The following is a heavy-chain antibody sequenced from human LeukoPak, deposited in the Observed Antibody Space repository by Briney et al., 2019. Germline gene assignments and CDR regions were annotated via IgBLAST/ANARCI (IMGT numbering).Heavy chain of an antibody. CDR1: GFTFSSYE. CDR2: ISSSGSTI. CDR3: ARGRDSYGPHAFDI. V-gene: IGHV3-48*03. J-gene: IGHJ3*02. D-gene: IGHD5-18*01. Sequence: GGSLRLSCAASGFTFSSYEMNWVRQAPGKGLEWVSYISSSGSTIYYADSVKGRFTISRDNAKNSLYLQMNSLRAEDTAVYYCARGRDSYGPHAFDIWGQGAMVTVSS.